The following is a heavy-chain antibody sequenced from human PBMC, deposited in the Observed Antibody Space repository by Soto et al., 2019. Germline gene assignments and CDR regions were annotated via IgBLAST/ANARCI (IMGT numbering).Heavy chain of an antibody. V-gene: IGHV1-3*01. J-gene: IGHJ5*01. CDR1: GYTFSSYA. CDR2: INAGNGNT. Sequence: RASVKVSCKASGYTFSSYAMNWVRQAPGQRLEWMGWINAGNGNTKYSQKFQGRVTITRDTSASTAYMELSSLRSEDTAVYYCARGVSTVTPNWFGPCRQGSLVTVSS. D-gene: IGHD4-17*01. CDR3: ARGVSTVTPNWFGP.